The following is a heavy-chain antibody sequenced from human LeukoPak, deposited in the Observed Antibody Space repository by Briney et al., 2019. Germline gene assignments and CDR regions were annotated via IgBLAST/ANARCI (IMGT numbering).Heavy chain of an antibody. CDR1: GFTFSSYS. CDR3: AKGSPVPAYYYYMDV. V-gene: IGHV3-48*04. J-gene: IGHJ6*03. CDR2: ISSSSSTI. Sequence: GGSLRLSCAASGFTFSSYSMNWVRQAPGKGLEWVSYISSSSSTIYYADSVKGRFTISRDNAKNSLYLQMNSLRAEDTAVYYCAKGSPVPAYYYYMDVWGKGTTVTVSS. D-gene: IGHD2-2*01.